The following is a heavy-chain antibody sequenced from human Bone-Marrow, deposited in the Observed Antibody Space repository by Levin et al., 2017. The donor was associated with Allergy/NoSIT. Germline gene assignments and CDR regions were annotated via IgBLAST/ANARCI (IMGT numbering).Heavy chain of an antibody. J-gene: IGHJ6*03. CDR3: ARHEDYYGSGGMDV. CDR2: IIAIFGTT. CDR1: GGIFRSYA. V-gene: IGHV1-69*01. Sequence: KISCKASGGIFRSYAISWVRQAPGQGLEWMGGIIAIFGTTNYAQKFQGRVTITADESTNTVYMELSSLRSEDTAVYYCARHEDYYGSGGMDVWGKGTTVTVSS. D-gene: IGHD3-10*01.